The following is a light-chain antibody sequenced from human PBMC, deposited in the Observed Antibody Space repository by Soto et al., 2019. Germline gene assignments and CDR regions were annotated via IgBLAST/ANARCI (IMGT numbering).Light chain of an antibody. CDR1: HDINTY. J-gene: IGKJ3*01. CDR3: LHYNTSPWS. Sequence: DIQLTQSPPSLSASVGDRVTITCRASHDINTYLAWFQQRPGKAPTSLIYAASSLHSGVPSRFSGSGSGTDFTLTISSLQPEDVAGYYCLHYNTSPWSFGPGTQVDI. V-gene: IGKV1-16*01. CDR2: AAS.